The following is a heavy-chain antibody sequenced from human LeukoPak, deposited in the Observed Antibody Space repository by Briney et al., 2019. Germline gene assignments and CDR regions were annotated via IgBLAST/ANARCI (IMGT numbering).Heavy chain of an antibody. CDR2: IKQDGSEK. J-gene: IGHJ4*02. CDR3: ARGNYYYDSSGYPKAFFFDY. Sequence: GGSLRLSCAASGFTFSSYWMSWVRQAPGKGLEWVANIKQDGSEKYYVDSVKGRFTISRDNAKNSLYLQMNSLRAEDTAVYYCARGNYYYDSSGYPKAFFFDYWGQGTLVTVSS. V-gene: IGHV3-7*01. CDR1: GFTFSSYW. D-gene: IGHD3-22*01.